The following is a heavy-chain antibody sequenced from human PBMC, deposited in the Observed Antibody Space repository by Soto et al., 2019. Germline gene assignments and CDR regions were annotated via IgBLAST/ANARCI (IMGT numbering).Heavy chain of an antibody. CDR1: GYTCTNYA. Sequence: QVQLVQSGGELKKPGASVKVSCKASGYTCTNYAISWVRQAPGRGLEGMGWVNTYNGNPNYAQIFQGRGTMTTDTSTGTAYMELRSLKSDDSAIYYCARDSQYSTSWQRFDSWGQGTLVTVSS. V-gene: IGHV1-18*01. D-gene: IGHD6-13*01. CDR2: VNTYNGNP. CDR3: ARDSQYSTSWQRFDS. J-gene: IGHJ4*02.